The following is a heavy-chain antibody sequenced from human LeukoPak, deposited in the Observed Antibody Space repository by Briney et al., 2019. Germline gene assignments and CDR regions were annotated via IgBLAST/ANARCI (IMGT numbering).Heavy chain of an antibody. CDR3: ARALGAQTVAYYYNGMDV. CDR2: ISYDGSNK. Sequence: GGSLRLSCAASGFTFSRYAMHWVRQAPGKELEWVAVISYDGSNKYYADSVKGRFTISRDNSKNTLYLQMNSLRAEDTAVYYCARALGAQTVAYYYNGMDVWGQGTTVTVSS. D-gene: IGHD1-26*01. V-gene: IGHV3-30*04. J-gene: IGHJ6*02. CDR1: GFTFSRYA.